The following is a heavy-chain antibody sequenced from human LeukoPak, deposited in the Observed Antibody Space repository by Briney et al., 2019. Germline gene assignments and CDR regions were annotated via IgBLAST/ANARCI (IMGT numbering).Heavy chain of an antibody. Sequence: GGSLRLSCAASGFTFSSYAMSWVRQAPGKGLEWVSAISGSGGSTYYADSVKGRFTISRDNSKNTLYLQMNSLRAEDTAVYYCAKGCNWNDAFPGILTPVDYWGQGTLVTVSS. CDR3: AKGCNWNDAFPGILTPVDY. CDR1: GFTFSSYA. V-gene: IGHV3-23*01. CDR2: ISGSGGST. J-gene: IGHJ4*02. D-gene: IGHD1-1*01.